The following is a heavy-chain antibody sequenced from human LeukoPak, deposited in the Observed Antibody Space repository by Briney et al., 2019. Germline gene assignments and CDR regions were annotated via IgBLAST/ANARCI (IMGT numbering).Heavy chain of an antibody. D-gene: IGHD2-2*01. Sequence: PGGSLRLSCAASGFTFDDYAMHWVRQAPGKGLEWVSGISWNSGNIDYADSVKGRFTISRDNAKNSLYLQVNSLRAEDTALYYCAKDACSSTSCSNDYWGQGTLVTVSS. CDR2: ISWNSGNI. CDR3: AKDACSSTSCSNDY. CDR1: GFTFDDYA. J-gene: IGHJ4*02. V-gene: IGHV3-9*01.